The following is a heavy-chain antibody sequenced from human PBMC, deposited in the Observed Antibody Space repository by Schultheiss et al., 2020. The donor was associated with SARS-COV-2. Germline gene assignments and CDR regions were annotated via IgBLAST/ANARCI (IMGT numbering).Heavy chain of an antibody. J-gene: IGHJ4*02. CDR3: ASGSPDYSSSSGGVDY. CDR2: IYYSGST. V-gene: IGHV4-31*03. CDR1: GGSISSGGYY. D-gene: IGHD6-6*01. Sequence: SETLSLTCTVSGGSISSGGYYWSWIRQHPGKGLEWIGYIYYSGSTYYNPSLKSRVTMSVDTSKNQFSLKLSSVTAADTAVYYCASGSPDYSSSSGGVDYWGQGTLVTVSS.